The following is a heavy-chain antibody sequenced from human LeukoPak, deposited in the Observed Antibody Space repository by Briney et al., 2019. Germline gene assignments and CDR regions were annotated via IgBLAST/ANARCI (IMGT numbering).Heavy chain of an antibody. J-gene: IGHJ4*02. V-gene: IGHV3-53*01. D-gene: IGHD2/OR15-2a*01. Sequence: GGSLRLSCAASGFSVSNTYMSWVRQAPGKGLESVSLISSGGGTYYADSVKGRFTISRDNSKNALYLQMNSLRGEDTAVYYFARGGLLSGGSPSPPFDDWGQGTLVTVSS. CDR1: GFSVSNTY. CDR2: ISSGGGT. CDR3: ARGGLLSGGSPSPPFDD.